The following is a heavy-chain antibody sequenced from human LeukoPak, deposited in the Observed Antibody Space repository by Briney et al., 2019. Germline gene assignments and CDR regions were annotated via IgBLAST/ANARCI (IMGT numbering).Heavy chain of an antibody. V-gene: IGHV4-34*01. CDR3: AVYIAAAGYFDY. J-gene: IGHJ4*02. CDR2: INHSGST. Sequence: SETLSLTCAVYGGSFSGYYWSWIRQPPGKGLEWIGEINHSGSTNYNPSLKSRVTISVDTSKNQFSLKLSSVTAADTAVYYCAVYIAAAGYFDYWGQGTLSPSPQ. D-gene: IGHD6-13*01. CDR1: GGSFSGYY.